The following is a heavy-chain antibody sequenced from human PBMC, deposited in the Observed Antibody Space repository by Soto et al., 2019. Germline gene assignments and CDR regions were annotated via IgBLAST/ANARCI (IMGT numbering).Heavy chain of an antibody. CDR1: GFTFSSYA. J-gene: IGHJ4*02. CDR2: ISGSGGST. CDR3: AKRITLVSPPYCSSTSCHTQANYFDY. Sequence: EVQLLESGGGLVQPGGSLRLSCAASGFTFSSYAMSWVRQAPGKGLEWVSAISGSGGSTYYADSVKGRFTISRDNSKNTLYLQMNSLRAEDTAVYYCAKRITLVSPPYCSSTSCHTQANYFDYWGQGTLVTVSS. D-gene: IGHD2-2*02. V-gene: IGHV3-23*01.